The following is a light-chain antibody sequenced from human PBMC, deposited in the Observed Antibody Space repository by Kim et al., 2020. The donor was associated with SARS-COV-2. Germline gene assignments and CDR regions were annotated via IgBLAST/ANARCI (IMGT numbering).Light chain of an antibody. Sequence: GQSITRACPGTSSDVGGYNYVSCYQQPPGKAPKVMIYDVNNRPSGVSNRFSGSKSGNTASLTISGLQAEDEADYYCSSYASISTLIFGGGTQLTVL. CDR1: SSDVGGYNY. CDR2: DVN. J-gene: IGLJ2*01. V-gene: IGLV2-14*03. CDR3: SSYASISTLI.